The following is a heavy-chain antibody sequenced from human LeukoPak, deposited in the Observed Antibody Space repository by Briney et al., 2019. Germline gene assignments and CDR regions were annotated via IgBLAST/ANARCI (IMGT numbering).Heavy chain of an antibody. Sequence: ASVKVSCKASGYTFTSYGISWVRQAPGQGLEWMGWISAYKGNTKYAQKFQGGVTMTTDTSTSTAYMELRSLRSDDTAVYYCSVVGATGYWGQGTLVTVSS. CDR3: SVVGATGY. CDR2: ISAYKGNT. J-gene: IGHJ4*02. D-gene: IGHD1-26*01. V-gene: IGHV1-18*01. CDR1: GYTFTSYG.